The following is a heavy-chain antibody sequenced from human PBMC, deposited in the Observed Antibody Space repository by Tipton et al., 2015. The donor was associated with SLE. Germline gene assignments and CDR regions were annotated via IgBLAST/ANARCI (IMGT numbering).Heavy chain of an antibody. D-gene: IGHD6-13*01. CDR3: ATYLHSSSWSWFDP. J-gene: IGHJ5*02. Sequence: TLSLTCTVSGGSISSYYWSWIRQPPGKGLEWIGYIYYSGSTNYNPSLKSRVTISVDTSKNQFSLKLSSVTAADTAVYYCATYLHSSSWSWFDPWGQGTLVTVSS. V-gene: IGHV4-59*01. CDR1: GGSISSYY. CDR2: IYYSGST.